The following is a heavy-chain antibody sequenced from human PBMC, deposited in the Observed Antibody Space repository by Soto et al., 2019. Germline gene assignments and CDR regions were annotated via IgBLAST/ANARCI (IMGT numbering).Heavy chain of an antibody. D-gene: IGHD2-15*01. J-gene: IGHJ6*02. CDR1: GYTFTSYS. CDR3: ARFIGGAYGMDV. CDR2: INVVNGNT. V-gene: IGHV1-3*01. Sequence: ASVKVSWKAAGYTFTSYSMHWVRQAPGQRLEWMGWINVVNGNTKYSQKFQGRVTITRDTSASTAYMEVSSLRSEDTAVYYCARFIGGAYGMDVWGQGTTVTSP.